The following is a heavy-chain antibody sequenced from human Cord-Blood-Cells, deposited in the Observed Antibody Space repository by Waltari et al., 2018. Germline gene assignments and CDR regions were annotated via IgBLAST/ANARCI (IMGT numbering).Heavy chain of an antibody. Sequence: QITLKESGPTLVKPTQTLTLTCTFSGFSLSTSGVGVGWNRQPPGKALQWLALIYWNDDKRYSPSLKSRLTITKDTSKNQVVLTMTNMDPVDTATYYCAHRRSGYSSSVYYVDYWGQGTLVTVSS. CDR2: IYWNDDK. D-gene: IGHD6-6*01. CDR1: GFSLSTSGVG. J-gene: IGHJ4*02. V-gene: IGHV2-5*01. CDR3: AHRRSGYSSSVYYVDY.